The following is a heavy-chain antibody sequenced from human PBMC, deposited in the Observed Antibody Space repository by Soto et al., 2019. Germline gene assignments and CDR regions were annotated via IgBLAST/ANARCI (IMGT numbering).Heavy chain of an antibody. D-gene: IGHD3-3*01. J-gene: IGHJ6*03. CDR3: ARGPPYYDFWSGYGVDYYYMDV. CDR1: GYTFTSYD. V-gene: IGHV1-8*01. Sequence: ASVKVSCKASGYTFTSYDINWVRQATGQGLEWMGWMNPNSGNTGYAQKFQGRVTMTRNTSISTAYMELSSLRSEDTAVYYCARGPPYYDFWSGYGVDYYYMDVWGKGTTVTVSS. CDR2: MNPNSGNT.